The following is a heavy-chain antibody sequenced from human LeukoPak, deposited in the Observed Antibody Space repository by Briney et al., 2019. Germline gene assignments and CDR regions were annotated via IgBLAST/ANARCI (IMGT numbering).Heavy chain of an antibody. CDR1: GYTFTSYD. CDR2: MNPNSGNT. J-gene: IGHJ4*02. D-gene: IGHD3-10*01. CDR3: AKDAVAPGSGGDFFDY. V-gene: IGHV1-8*01. Sequence: ASVKVSCKASGYTFTSYDINWVRQATGQGLEWMGWMNPNSGNTGYAQKFQGRVTMTRNTSISTAYMELSSLRADDTAVYSCAKDAVAPGSGGDFFDYWGQGTLVTVSS.